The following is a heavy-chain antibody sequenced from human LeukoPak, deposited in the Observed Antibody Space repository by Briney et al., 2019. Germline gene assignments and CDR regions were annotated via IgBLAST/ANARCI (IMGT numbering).Heavy chain of an antibody. D-gene: IGHD3-16*01. Sequence: PGGSLRLSCAASGFTFSSYGMHWVRQAPGKGLEWVAVISYDGSNKYYADSVKGRFTISRDNSKNTLYLQMSSLRAEDTAVYYCATDYGKDPLYFDYWGQGTLVTVSS. CDR1: GFTFSSYG. CDR2: ISYDGSNK. V-gene: IGHV3-30*03. CDR3: ATDYGKDPLYFDY. J-gene: IGHJ4*02.